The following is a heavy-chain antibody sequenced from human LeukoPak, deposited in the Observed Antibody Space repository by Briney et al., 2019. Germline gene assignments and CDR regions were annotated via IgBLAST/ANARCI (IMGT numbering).Heavy chain of an antibody. CDR1: GFTFSSYA. Sequence: PGGSLRLSCVASGFTFSSYAMHWVRQAPGKGLEWVAVISYGGSNKYYADSVKGRFTISRDNSKNTLFLQMNSLRAEDTAVYYCARDKGSGSCYGMDVWGQGTTVTVSS. J-gene: IGHJ6*02. D-gene: IGHD2-15*01. CDR3: ARDKGSGSCYGMDV. V-gene: IGHV3-30*04. CDR2: ISYGGSNK.